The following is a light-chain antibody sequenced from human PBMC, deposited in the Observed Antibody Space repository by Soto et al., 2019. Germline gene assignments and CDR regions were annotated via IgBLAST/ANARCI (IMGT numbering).Light chain of an antibody. CDR2: AAS. J-gene: IGKJ4*01. Sequence: DIQLTQSPSFLSASVGDRVTITCRASQGIRNYLAWYQQKPGKAPELLIYAASTLQSGVPSKFSGSGSGTESTLTISSLQPEDFATEYFQHLNRYPVTFGGGTKVEIK. V-gene: IGKV1-9*01. CDR1: QGIRNY. CDR3: QHLNRYPVT.